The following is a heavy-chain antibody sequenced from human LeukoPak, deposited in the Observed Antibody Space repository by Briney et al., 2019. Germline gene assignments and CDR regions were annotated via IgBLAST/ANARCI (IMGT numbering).Heavy chain of an antibody. D-gene: IGHD3-9*01. V-gene: IGHV3-15*07. Sequence: GGSLRLSCAASGFIFSNAWMNWVSQAPGKGLEWVGRIKSKTDGGTTDYAAPVKGRFIISRDDSKNTLYLQMNSLKTEDTALYYCTTVYLTGEGNDYWGQGTLVTVSS. J-gene: IGHJ4*02. CDR2: IKSKTDGGTT. CDR1: GFIFSNAW. CDR3: TTVYLTGEGNDY.